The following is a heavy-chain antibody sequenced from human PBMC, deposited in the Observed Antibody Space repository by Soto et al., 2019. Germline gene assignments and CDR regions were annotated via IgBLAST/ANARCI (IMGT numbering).Heavy chain of an antibody. J-gene: IGHJ6*02. D-gene: IGHD6-19*01. V-gene: IGHV1-18*01. Sequence: QVQLVQSGSEVKKPGASVKVSCKASGYTFTSYGISWVRQAPGQGLEWMGWISGYNGNTNYAQKLKGRVTMTTDTSTSTAYKEVRSLRSDNTAVYYCERAGLGVPGTGYGMDVWGQGTTVTVSS. CDR2: ISGYNGNT. CDR3: ERAGLGVPGTGYGMDV. CDR1: GYTFTSYG.